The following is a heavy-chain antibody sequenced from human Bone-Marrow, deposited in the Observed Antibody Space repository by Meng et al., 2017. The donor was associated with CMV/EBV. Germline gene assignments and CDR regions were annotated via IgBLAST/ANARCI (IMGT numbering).Heavy chain of an antibody. Sequence: ASVKVSCKASGYTFTSYYMHWVRQAPGQGLEWMGIINPSGGSTSYAQKFQGRVTMTRDTSTSTVYMELSSLRSEDTAVYYCARCLAAAGTLYYYYYGMDVWGQGTTVTVSS. V-gene: IGHV1-46*01. CDR1: GYTFTSYY. D-gene: IGHD6-13*01. CDR2: INPSGGST. CDR3: ARCLAAAGTLYYYYYGMDV. J-gene: IGHJ6*02.